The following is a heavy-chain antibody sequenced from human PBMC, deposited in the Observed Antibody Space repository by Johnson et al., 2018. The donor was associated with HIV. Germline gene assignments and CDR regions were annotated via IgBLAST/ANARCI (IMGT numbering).Heavy chain of an antibody. Sequence: VQLVESGGGLVQPGGSLRLSCAASGFTFSSYAMSWVRQAPGKGLEWVSAISGSGGRTDYADSVKGRFTISRDNSKNTLYLQMNSLIAEDTAVYYVWKGGGTGGAAVLVAFDIWGQGTMVTVSS. CDR2: ISGSGGRT. D-gene: IGHD3-16*01. CDR3: WKGGGTGGAAVLVAFDI. V-gene: IGHV3-23*04. J-gene: IGHJ3*02. CDR1: GFTFSSYA.